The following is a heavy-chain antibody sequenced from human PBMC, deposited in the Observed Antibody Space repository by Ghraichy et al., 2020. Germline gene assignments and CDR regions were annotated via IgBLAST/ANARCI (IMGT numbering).Heavy chain of an antibody. V-gene: IGHV1-18*04. CDR2: ISAYNGNT. Sequence: APVKVSCKASGYTFTSYGISWVRQAPGQGLEWMGWISAYNGNTNYAQKLQGRVTMTTDTSTSTAYMELRSLRSDDTAVYYCARATESLDYFDYWGQGTLVTVSS. CDR3: ARATESLDYFDY. CDR1: GYTFTSYG. J-gene: IGHJ4*02.